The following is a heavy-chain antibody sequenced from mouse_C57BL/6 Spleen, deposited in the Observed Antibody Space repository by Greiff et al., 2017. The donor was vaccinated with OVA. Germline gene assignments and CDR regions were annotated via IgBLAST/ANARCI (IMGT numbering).Heavy chain of an antibody. CDR1: GFTFSSYT. D-gene: IGHD1-1*01. Sequence: EVQVVESGGGLVKPGGSLKLSCAASGFTFSSYTMSWVRQTPEKRLEWVATISGGGGNTYYPDSVKGRFTISRDNAKNTLYLQMSSLRSEDTALYYCARHVYYGSSYPLDYWGQGTTLTVSS. CDR3: ARHVYYGSSYPLDY. V-gene: IGHV5-9*01. CDR2: ISGGGGNT. J-gene: IGHJ2*01.